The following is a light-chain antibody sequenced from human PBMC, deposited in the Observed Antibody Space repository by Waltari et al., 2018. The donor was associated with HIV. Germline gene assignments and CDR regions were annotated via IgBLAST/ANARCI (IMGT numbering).Light chain of an antibody. CDR1: QSVSSSY. Sequence: EIVLTQSPGTLSLSPGERATLSCRASQSVSSSYFAWYQQKPGQAPRLLIYGASSRATGIPDRFSVSASETDFTLTISRLEPEDVAVYDCQQYGSSPKTSGQGTKVEL. CDR2: GAS. CDR3: QQYGSSPKT. V-gene: IGKV3-20*01. J-gene: IGKJ1*01.